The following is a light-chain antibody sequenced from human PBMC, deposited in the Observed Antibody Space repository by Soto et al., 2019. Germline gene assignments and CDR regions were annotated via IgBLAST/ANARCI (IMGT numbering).Light chain of an antibody. J-gene: IGKJ5*01. V-gene: IGKV3-11*01. CDR3: QQRSNWPLT. Sequence: EIVLTQSPATLSLSPGERATHSCRASQSVSRYLVWFQQKPGQAPRLLIYDASNRATGIPARFSGSGSGTDFTLTISSLEPEDFAIYYCQQRSNWPLTFGQGTRLEIK. CDR2: DAS. CDR1: QSVSRY.